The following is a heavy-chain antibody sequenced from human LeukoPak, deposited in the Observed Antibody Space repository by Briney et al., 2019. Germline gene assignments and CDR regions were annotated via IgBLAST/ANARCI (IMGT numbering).Heavy chain of an antibody. Sequence: GGSLRLSCAASGFVFSDYGFNWVRQAQGKGLEWISYISSGGSDIFYADSVKGRFTISRDNAKSSVFLQMSSLRGEDTAAYYCASGYDFSSGSKRGFDNWGQGALVTVSS. CDR2: ISSGGSDI. CDR3: ASGYDFSSGSKRGFDN. J-gene: IGHJ4*02. V-gene: IGHV3-48*01. D-gene: IGHD3-3*01. CDR1: GFVFSDYG.